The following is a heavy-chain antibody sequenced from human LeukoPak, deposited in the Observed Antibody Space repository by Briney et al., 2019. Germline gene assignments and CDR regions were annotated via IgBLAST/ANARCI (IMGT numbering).Heavy chain of an antibody. V-gene: IGHV3-7*01. D-gene: IGHD3-3*01. Sequence: PGGSLRLSCAASGFTFSSYWMSWVRQAPGKGLEWVANIKQDGSEKYYVDSVKGRFTISRDNAKNSLYLQMNSLRAEDTAVYYCARAPKAYDFWSGYYNYWGQGTLVTVSS. CDR3: ARAPKAYDFWSGYYNY. CDR1: GFTFSSYW. CDR2: IKQDGSEK. J-gene: IGHJ4*02.